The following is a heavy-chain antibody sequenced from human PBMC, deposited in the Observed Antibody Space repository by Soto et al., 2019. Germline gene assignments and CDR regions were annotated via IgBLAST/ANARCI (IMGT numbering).Heavy chain of an antibody. CDR2: INHSGST. CDR3: ARGPGISSGGWFDY. J-gene: IGHJ4*02. Sequence: SETLSLTCTVSGGSISSSSYYWGWIRQPPGKGLEWIGEINHSGSTNYTPSLKSRVTISLDTSKNQFSLKLISVTAADTAVYYCARGPGISSGGWFDYWGQGTLVTVSS. D-gene: IGHD2-21*01. CDR1: GGSISSSSYY. V-gene: IGHV4-39*07.